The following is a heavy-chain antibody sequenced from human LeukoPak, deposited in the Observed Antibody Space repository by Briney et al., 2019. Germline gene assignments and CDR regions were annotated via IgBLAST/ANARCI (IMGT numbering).Heavy chain of an antibody. V-gene: IGHV4-38-2*02. J-gene: IGHJ4*02. CDR2: IYASGSA. CDR3: ARGLPYYYDSSGPRDY. D-gene: IGHD3-22*01. CDR1: GYSIANGFY. Sequence: PSETLSLTCTVSGYSIANGFYWGWIRQPPGKGLEWIGSIYASGSAYYNPSLKSRVIISVDRSKNQVSLKLRSVTAADTAVYYCARGLPYYYDSSGPRDYWGQGTLVTVSS.